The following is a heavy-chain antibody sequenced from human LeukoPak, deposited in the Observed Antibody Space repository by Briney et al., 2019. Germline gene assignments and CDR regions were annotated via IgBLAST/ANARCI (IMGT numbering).Heavy chain of an antibody. D-gene: IGHD6-19*01. CDR2: INPSAGST. Sequence: ASEKVSCKASGYTFSNYYMHWVRQAPGQGLEWMGIINPSAGSTSYAQKFQGRVTMTRDTSTSTVYMELSSLRFEDTAVYYCARGGERSSGMDVWGQGTTVTVSS. CDR3: ARGGERSSGMDV. CDR1: GYTFSNYY. J-gene: IGHJ6*02. V-gene: IGHV1-46*01.